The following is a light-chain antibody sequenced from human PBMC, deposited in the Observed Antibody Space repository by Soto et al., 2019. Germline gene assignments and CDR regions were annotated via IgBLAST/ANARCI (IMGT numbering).Light chain of an antibody. Sequence: TQSPATLSVSPGERVTLSCRASQSVGSNVAWYQQKPGHAPRLLIYAASTRASGIPPRFSGSGSETEFALTIGSLQPEDFAVYHFQHYNNWPTFGQGTKLEIK. CDR1: QSVGSN. J-gene: IGKJ2*01. V-gene: IGKV3-15*01. CDR3: QHYNNWPT. CDR2: AAS.